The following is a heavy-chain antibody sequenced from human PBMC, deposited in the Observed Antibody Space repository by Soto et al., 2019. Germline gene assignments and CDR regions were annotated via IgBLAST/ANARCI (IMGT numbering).Heavy chain of an antibody. CDR1: GGSFSGYY. J-gene: IGHJ3*02. V-gene: IGHV4-34*01. Sequence: QVQLQQWGAGLLKPSETLSLTCAVYGGSFSGYYWSWIRQPPGKGLEGMGEINHSGSTNYNPSLKPRVTISVDTSKNQFSLKLSSVTAAHTAVYYRARTGRMRGMITFAHAFDIWGQGTMVPVSS. D-gene: IGHD3-16*01. CDR3: ARTGRMRGMITFAHAFDI. CDR2: INHSGST.